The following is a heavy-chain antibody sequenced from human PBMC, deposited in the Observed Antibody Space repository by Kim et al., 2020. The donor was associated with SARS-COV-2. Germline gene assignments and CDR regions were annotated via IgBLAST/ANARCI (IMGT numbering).Heavy chain of an antibody. Sequence: GGSLRLSCAASGFTFSNAWMSWVRQAPGKGLEWVGRIKSKTDGGTTDYAAPVKGRFTISRDDSKNTLYLQMNSLKTEDTAVYYCTTVDIVATIVHDYWGQGTLVTVSS. CDR3: TTVDIVATIVHDY. J-gene: IGHJ4*02. D-gene: IGHD5-12*01. CDR1: GFTFSNAW. V-gene: IGHV3-15*01. CDR2: IKSKTDGGTT.